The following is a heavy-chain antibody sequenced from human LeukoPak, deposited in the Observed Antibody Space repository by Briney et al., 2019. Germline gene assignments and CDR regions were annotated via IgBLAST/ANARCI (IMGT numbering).Heavy chain of an antibody. CDR3: AKPQDSSGYYYPVDY. CDR2: IIPIFGTA. D-gene: IGHD3-22*01. CDR1: GGTFSSYA. Sequence: SVKVSCKASGGTFSSYAISWVRQAPGQGLEWMGGIIPIFGTANYAQKFQGRVTITTDESTSTAYMELSSLRSEDTAVYYCAKPQDSSGYYYPVDYWGQGTLVTVSS. V-gene: IGHV1-69*05. J-gene: IGHJ4*02.